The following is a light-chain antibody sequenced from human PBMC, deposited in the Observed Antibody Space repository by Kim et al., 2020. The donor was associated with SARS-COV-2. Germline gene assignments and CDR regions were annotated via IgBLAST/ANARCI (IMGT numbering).Light chain of an antibody. Sequence: SAAVGDTVTITCRASRGIDRWLAWYQQKPGQAPKLLIHTASRLQRGVPSRFSGTGSGTDFSLTIYSLQPEDFATDYCRHAKNFPFTFGQGTKLEI. V-gene: IGKV1D-12*01. J-gene: IGKJ2*01. CDR1: RGIDRW. CDR3: RHAKNFPFT. CDR2: TAS.